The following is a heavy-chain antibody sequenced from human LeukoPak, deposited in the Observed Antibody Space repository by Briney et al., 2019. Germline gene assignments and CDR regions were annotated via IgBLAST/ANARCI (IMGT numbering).Heavy chain of an antibody. J-gene: IGHJ4*02. CDR1: GGSFSGYY. V-gene: IGHV4-34*01. CDR2: INHSGST. Sequence: SETLSLTCAVYGGSFSGYYWSWIRQPPGKGLEWIGEINHSGSTYYNPSLKSRVTISIDTSKNQFSLKLSSVTAADTAVYYCARRPWGAAPFDYWGQGTLVTVSS. CDR3: ARRPWGAAPFDY. D-gene: IGHD6-6*01.